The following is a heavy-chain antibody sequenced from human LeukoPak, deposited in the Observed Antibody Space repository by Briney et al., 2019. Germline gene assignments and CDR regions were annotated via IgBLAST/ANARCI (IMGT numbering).Heavy chain of an antibody. CDR2: IYSGGST. CDR3: ARGVPTTRNAFDI. CDR1: GFTVSSNY. D-gene: IGHD3-16*01. Sequence: GGSLRLSCAASGFTVSSNYMSWVRQAPGKGLEWVSVIYSGGSTYYADSVKGRFTISRDNSKNTLYLQMNSPRAEDTAGYYCARGVPTTRNAFDIWGQGTLVTVSS. V-gene: IGHV3-66*01. J-gene: IGHJ4*02.